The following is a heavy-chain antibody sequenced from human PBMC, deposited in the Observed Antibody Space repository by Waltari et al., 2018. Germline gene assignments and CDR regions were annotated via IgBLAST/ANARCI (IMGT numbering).Heavy chain of an antibody. Sequence: QVQLVQSGAEVKKPGASVKVSCKASGYTFTGYYMHWVRQAPGQGLEWMGRINPNSGGTNYAQKVQGRVTMTRDTSISTAYMELSRLRSDDTAVYYCARDRGGDYDILTGYSYYYYYYGMDVWGQGTTVTVSS. CDR3: ARDRGGDYDILTGYSYYYYYYGMDV. D-gene: IGHD3-9*01. J-gene: IGHJ6*02. CDR2: INPNSGGT. V-gene: IGHV1-2*06. CDR1: GYTFTGYY.